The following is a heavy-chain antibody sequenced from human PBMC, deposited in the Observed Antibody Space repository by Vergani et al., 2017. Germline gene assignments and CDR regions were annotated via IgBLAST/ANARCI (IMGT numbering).Heavy chain of an antibody. CDR3: ARASRGYSYGGLREFDP. V-gene: IGHV4-34*01. CDR1: GGSFSGYY. J-gene: IGHJ5*02. Sequence: QVQLQQWGPGLLKPSETLSLTCAVYGGSFSGYYWSWIRQPPGKGLEWIGEINHSGSTNYNPSLKSRVTISVDTSKNQFSLKLSSVTAADTAVYYCARASRGYSYGGLREFDPWGQGTLVTVSS. D-gene: IGHD5-18*01. CDR2: INHSGST.